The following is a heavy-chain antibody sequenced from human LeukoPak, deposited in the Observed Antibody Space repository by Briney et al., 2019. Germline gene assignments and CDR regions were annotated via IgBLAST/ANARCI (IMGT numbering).Heavy chain of an antibody. J-gene: IGHJ4*02. CDR2: ISGSGGST. Sequence: GGSLRLTCAASGFTFYNYAMSWVRQAPGKGLEWVSGISGSGGSTFYAESVKGRFTISRDNSKLYLQMNSLRAEDTAVYYCAKRGVQQWLVDWYFDYWGQGTLVTVSS. D-gene: IGHD6-19*01. V-gene: IGHV3-23*01. CDR3: AKRGVQQWLVDWYFDY. CDR1: GFTFYNYA.